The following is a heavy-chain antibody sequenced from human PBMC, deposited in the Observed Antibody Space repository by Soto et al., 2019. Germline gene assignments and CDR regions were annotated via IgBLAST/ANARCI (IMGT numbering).Heavy chain of an antibody. CDR2: ISSSSSYI. J-gene: IGHJ6*02. V-gene: IGHV3-21*01. CDR3: ARDPPLHDYYYYGMDV. Sequence: EVQLVESGGGLVKPGGSLRLSCAASGFTFSSYSMNWVRQAPGKGLEWVSSISSSSSYIYYADSVKGRFTISRDNAKNSLYLQMNSLRAEDTAVYYCARDPPLHDYYYYGMDVWGQGTTVTVSS. CDR1: GFTFSSYS.